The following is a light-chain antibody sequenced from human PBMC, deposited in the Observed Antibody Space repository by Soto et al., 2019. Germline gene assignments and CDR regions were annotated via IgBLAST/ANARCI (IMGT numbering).Light chain of an antibody. CDR3: QQRQYWPPIT. J-gene: IGKJ5*01. Sequence: EIVLTQFPGTLSLSPGERATLSCRASQTLSGNYLAWYQQKPGQAPRLLIYDASSRATGIPDRFSGSGSGTDFSLTISRLEPEDFAVYYCQQRQYWPPITFGQGTRLEIK. V-gene: IGKV3D-20*02. CDR1: QTLSGNY. CDR2: DAS.